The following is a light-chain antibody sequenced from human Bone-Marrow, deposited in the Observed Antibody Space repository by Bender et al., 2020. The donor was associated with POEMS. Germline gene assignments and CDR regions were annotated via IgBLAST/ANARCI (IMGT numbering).Light chain of an antibody. CDR1: VLTKNY. Sequence: SYELTQPPSVSVSPGQTARITCSGDVLTKNYARWFQQKPGQAPVLVIYKDRERPSGIPERFSGSSSGTTVTLTISGAQAEDEADYYCYSAADNNRVFGGGTKLTVL. CDR2: KDR. CDR3: YSAADNNRV. J-gene: IGLJ2*01. V-gene: IGLV3-27*01.